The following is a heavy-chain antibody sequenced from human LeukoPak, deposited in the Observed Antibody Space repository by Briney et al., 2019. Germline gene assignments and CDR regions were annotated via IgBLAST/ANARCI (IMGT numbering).Heavy chain of an antibody. CDR1: GFTFSSYA. CDR3: AKDSGSWFGPFDY. V-gene: IGHV3-9*01. CDR2: ISWNSGSI. D-gene: IGHD6-13*01. J-gene: IGHJ4*02. Sequence: GGSLRLSCAASGFTFSSYAMHWVRQAPGKGLEWVSGISWNSGSIGYADSVKGRFTISRDNAKNSLYLQMNSLRAEDTALYYCAKDSGSWFGPFDYWGQGTLVTVSS.